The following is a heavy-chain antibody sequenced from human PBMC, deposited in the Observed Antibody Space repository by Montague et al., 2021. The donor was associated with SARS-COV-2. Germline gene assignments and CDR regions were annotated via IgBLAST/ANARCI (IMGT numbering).Heavy chain of an antibody. CDR1: IGSISSGSYY. CDR3: ARDGYSSGWNGLHWFDP. CDR2: IYTSGST. D-gene: IGHD6-25*01. Sequence: TLSLTCTVSIGSISSGSYYWSWIRQPAGKGLEWIGRIYTSGSTNYXRSVKSRVTISVDTSKNQFSLKLSSVTAADTAVHYCARDGYSSGWNGLHWFDPWGQGTLVTVSS. V-gene: IGHV4-61*02. J-gene: IGHJ5*02.